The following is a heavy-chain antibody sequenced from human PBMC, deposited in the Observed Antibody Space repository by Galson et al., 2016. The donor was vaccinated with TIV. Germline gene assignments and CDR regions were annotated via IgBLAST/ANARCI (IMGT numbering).Heavy chain of an antibody. D-gene: IGHD3-22*01. V-gene: IGHV3-30*15. Sequence: VKGRFTISRDNTKNTLYLQMSGLRTEDTAVYYCARDRYYDASGYYYYYYGMDVWGQGTTVTVSS. CDR3: ARDRYYDASGYYYYYYGMDV. J-gene: IGHJ6*02.